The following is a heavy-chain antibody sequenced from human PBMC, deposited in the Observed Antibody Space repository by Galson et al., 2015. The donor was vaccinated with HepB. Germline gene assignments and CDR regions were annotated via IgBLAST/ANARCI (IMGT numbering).Heavy chain of an antibody. CDR2: ISGSGGST. J-gene: IGHJ5*02. Sequence: SLRLSCAASGFTFSSYAMSWVRQAPGKGLEWVSAISGSGGSTYYADSVKGRFTISRDNSKNTLYLQMNSLRAEDTAVYYCAKDGEGELVPSAWFDPWGQGTLVTVSS. V-gene: IGHV3-23*01. CDR3: AKDGEGELVPSAWFDP. D-gene: IGHD6-13*01. CDR1: GFTFSSYA.